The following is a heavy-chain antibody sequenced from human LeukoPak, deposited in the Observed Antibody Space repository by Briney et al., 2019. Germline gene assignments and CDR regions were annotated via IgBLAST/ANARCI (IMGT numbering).Heavy chain of an antibody. D-gene: IGHD1-26*01. CDR2: IYTSGST. J-gene: IGHJ6*03. CDR1: GGSISSGSYY. Sequence: SETLSLTCTVSGGSISSGSYYWSWIRQPAGKGLEWIGRIYTSGSTNYNPSLKSRVTISVDTSKNQFSLKLSSVTAADTAVYYCARQVGWELLSYYYYYMDVWGKGTTVTISS. CDR3: ARQVGWELLSYYYYYMDV. V-gene: IGHV4-61*02.